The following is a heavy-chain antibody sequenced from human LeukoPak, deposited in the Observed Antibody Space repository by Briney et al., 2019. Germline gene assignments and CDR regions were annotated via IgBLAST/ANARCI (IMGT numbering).Heavy chain of an antibody. D-gene: IGHD6-19*01. CDR1: GGSFSGYY. CDR2: INHSGST. V-gene: IGHV4-34*01. Sequence: PSETLSLTCAVYGGSFSGYYWSWIRQPPGKGLEWIGEINHSGSTNYNPSLKSRVTISVDTSRNQFSLKLSSVTAADAAVYYCARGSSGWGIYYYYYMDVWGKGTTVTVSS. J-gene: IGHJ6*03. CDR3: ARGSSGWGIYYYYYMDV.